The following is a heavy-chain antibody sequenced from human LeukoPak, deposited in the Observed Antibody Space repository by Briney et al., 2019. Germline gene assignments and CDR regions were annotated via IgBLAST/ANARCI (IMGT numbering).Heavy chain of an antibody. CDR1: GVSISSGSYY. CDR3: ARELQLWSRYYYYYMDV. J-gene: IGHJ6*03. Sequence: SETLSLTCTVSGVSISSGSYYWSWIRQPAGKGLEWIGRIYTSGSTNYNPSLKSRVTISVGTSKNQFSLKLSSVTAADTAVYYCARELQLWSRYYYYYMDVWGKGTTVTVSS. CDR2: IYTSGST. V-gene: IGHV4-61*02. D-gene: IGHD5-18*01.